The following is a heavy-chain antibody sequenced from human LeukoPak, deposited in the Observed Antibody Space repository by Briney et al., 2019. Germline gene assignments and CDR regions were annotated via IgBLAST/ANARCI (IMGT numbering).Heavy chain of an antibody. J-gene: IGHJ4*02. CDR3: AKGVSLAIPATRAFDY. Sequence: GASLRLSCAASGFRFSTYAMSWVRQAPGKGLEWVSIISNSGDGTYYADSVKGRFPISRDNSQNTLYLQMSSLRAEDTAVYYCAKGVSLAIPATRAFDYWGQGTLVTVSS. D-gene: IGHD1-14*01. V-gene: IGHV3-23*01. CDR2: ISNSGDGT. CDR1: GFRFSTYA.